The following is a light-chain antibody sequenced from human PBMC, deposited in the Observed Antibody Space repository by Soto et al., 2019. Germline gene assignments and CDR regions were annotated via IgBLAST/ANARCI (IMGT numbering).Light chain of an antibody. CDR3: RSYTRSSALVL. CDR1: SSDVGGYNY. J-gene: IGLJ2*01. V-gene: IGLV2-14*01. Sequence: QSALTQPASVSGSPGQSITISCTGTSSDVGGYNYVSWYQQHPGKAPKLMIYEVSNRPSGGSSRFSGSKSGNTASLTISGLQAEDEADYYCRSYTRSSALVLFGGGTQLTVL. CDR2: EVS.